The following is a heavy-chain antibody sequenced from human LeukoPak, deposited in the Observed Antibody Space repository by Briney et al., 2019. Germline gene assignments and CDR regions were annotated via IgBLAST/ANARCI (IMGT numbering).Heavy chain of an antibody. CDR2: INHSGST. J-gene: IGHJ4*02. CDR3: ATYGSGTSRFDY. V-gene: IGHV4-34*01. CDR1: GGSFSGYY. D-gene: IGHD3-10*01. Sequence: SETLSLTCAVYGGSFSGYYWSWIRQPPGKGLEGIGEINHSGSTNYNPSLKSRVTISVDTSKNQFSLRLSSVTAADTAVYYCATYGSGTSRFDYWGQGTLVTVSS.